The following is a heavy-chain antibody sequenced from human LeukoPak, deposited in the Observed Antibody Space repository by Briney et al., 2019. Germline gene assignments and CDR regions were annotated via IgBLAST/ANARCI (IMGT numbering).Heavy chain of an antibody. CDR3: ARGGAVAGYGG. J-gene: IGHJ4*02. V-gene: IGHV3-21*01. Sequence: GGSLRLSCAASGFTFSSYSMNWVRQAPGKGLGWVSSISSSSSYIYYADSVKGRFTISRGNAKNSLYLQMNSLRAEDTAVYYCARGGAVAGYGGWGQGTLVTVSS. D-gene: IGHD6-19*01. CDR2: ISSSSSYI. CDR1: GFTFSSYS.